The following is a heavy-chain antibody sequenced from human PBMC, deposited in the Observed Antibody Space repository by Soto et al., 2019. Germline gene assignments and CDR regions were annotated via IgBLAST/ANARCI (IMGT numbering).Heavy chain of an antibody. D-gene: IGHD5-18*01. V-gene: IGHV5-51*01. Sequence: PGESLKISCKGSGYSFTSYWIGWVRQMPGKGLEWMGIIYPGDSDTRYSPSFQGQVTISADKFISTAYLQWSSLKASDTAMYYCARHQANGYSLNYYYYGMDVWGQGTTVTVSS. CDR1: GYSFTSYW. CDR2: IYPGDSDT. J-gene: IGHJ6*02. CDR3: ARHQANGYSLNYYYYGMDV.